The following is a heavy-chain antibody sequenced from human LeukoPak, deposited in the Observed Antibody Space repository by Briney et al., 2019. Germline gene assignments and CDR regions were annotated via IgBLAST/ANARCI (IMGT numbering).Heavy chain of an antibody. CDR3: ARRAGGSSFDF. J-gene: IGHJ4*02. Sequence: SGPTLVKPAQTLTLTCSFSGFSLSTGEMGVGWIRQPPGKALEWLAIIYWDDDKRYSPSLKSRLTITKDTSKDQVVLTMSNMDPVDTATYYCARRAGGSSFDFWGPGTLVTVSS. D-gene: IGHD3-10*01. CDR2: IYWDDDK. V-gene: IGHV2-5*02. CDR1: GFSLSTGEMG.